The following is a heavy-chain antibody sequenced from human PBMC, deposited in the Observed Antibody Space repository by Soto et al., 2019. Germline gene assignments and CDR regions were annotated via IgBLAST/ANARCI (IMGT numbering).Heavy chain of an antibody. J-gene: IGHJ5*02. D-gene: IGHD6-13*01. CDR1: GGSISSYY. V-gene: IGHV4-30-4*08. CDR3: ARGIAGPRGGFDP. CDR2: IYYSGST. Sequence: TSETLSLTCTVSGGSISSYYWSWIRQPPGKGLEWTGYIYYSGSTYYNPSLKSRVTISVDTSKNQFSLKLSSVTAADTAVYYCARGIAGPRGGFDPWGQGTLVTVSS.